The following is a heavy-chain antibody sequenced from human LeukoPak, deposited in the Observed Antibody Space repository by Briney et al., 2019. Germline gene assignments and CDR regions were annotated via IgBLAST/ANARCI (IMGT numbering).Heavy chain of an antibody. V-gene: IGHV3-7*01. CDR3: AREMATGGFHYYGMDV. Sequence: GGSLRLSCAASGFTFSSYWMSWVRQAPGKGLVWVANVKQDGSEKSYVDSVKGRFTISGDNAKNSLYLQMNSLRAEDTAVYYCAREMATGGFHYYGMDVWGQGTTVTVSS. D-gene: IGHD5-24*01. CDR1: GFTFSSYW. J-gene: IGHJ6*02. CDR2: VKQDGSEK.